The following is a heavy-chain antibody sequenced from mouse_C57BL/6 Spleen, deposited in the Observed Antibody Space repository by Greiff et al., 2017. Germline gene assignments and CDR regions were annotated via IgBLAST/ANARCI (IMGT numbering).Heavy chain of an antibody. D-gene: IGHD3-1*01. V-gene: IGHV1-52*01. Sequence: VQLQQPGAELVRPGSSVKLSCKASGYTFTSYWMHWVKQRPIQGLEWIGNIDPSDSETHYNQKFKDKATLTVDKSSSTAYMQLSSLTSEDSAVYYWARGATPGPYFDYWGQGTTLTVSS. CDR1: GYTFTSYW. J-gene: IGHJ2*01. CDR2: IDPSDSET. CDR3: ARGATPGPYFDY.